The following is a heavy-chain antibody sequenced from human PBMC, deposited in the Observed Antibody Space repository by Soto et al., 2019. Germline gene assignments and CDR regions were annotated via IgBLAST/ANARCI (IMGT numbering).Heavy chain of an antibody. J-gene: IGHJ3*02. Sequence: SETLSLTCTVSGGSISSGGYYWSWIRQHPGKGLEWIGYIYYSWSTYYNPSLKSRVTISVDTSKNQFSLKLSSVTAADTAVYYCARGWNHQIDYDILTFLNTTEQADAFDIWCQAIMVTVS. CDR1: GGSISSGGYY. V-gene: IGHV4-31*03. CDR2: IYYSWST. CDR3: ARGWNHQIDYDILTFLNTTEQADAFDI. D-gene: IGHD3-9*01.